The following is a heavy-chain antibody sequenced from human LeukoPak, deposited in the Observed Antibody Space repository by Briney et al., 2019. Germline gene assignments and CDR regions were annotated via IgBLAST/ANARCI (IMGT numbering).Heavy chain of an antibody. J-gene: IGHJ4*02. Sequence: ASVKVSCKACRYTFTSYGISWVRQAPGQGLEWMGWISAYNGDTNYVQKLQGRVTMTTDTSTSTASMELRSLRSDDTAVYYCARGYCSGGSCSPLDYWGQGTLVTV. CDR1: RYTFTSYG. CDR2: ISAYNGDT. D-gene: IGHD2-15*01. V-gene: IGHV1-18*01. CDR3: ARGYCSGGSCSPLDY.